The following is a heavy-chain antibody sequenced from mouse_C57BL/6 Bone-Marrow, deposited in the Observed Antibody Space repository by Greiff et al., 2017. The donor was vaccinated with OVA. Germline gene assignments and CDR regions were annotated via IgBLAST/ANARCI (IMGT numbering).Heavy chain of an antibody. CDR3: ARSDYGNSFAY. D-gene: IGHD2-1*01. Sequence: EVKLQQSGPELVKPGASVKISCKASGYSFTDYNMNWVKQSNGKSLEWIGVINPNYGTTSYNPKFQGKATLTVDQSASAAYMPLNSLTSEDSAVYDSARSDYGNSFAYWGKGTLVTVSA. J-gene: IGHJ3*01. V-gene: IGHV1-39*01. CDR1: GYSFTDYN. CDR2: INPNYGTT.